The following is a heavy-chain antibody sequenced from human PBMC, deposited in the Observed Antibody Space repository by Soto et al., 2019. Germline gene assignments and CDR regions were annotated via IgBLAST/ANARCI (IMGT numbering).Heavy chain of an antibody. J-gene: IGHJ4*02. CDR1: GFTFSRVS. V-gene: IGHV3-21*01. CDR2: ISSASSET. Sequence: GGALSLSCEGSGFTFSRVSMNWVRQVPGKWLEWVASISSASSETWYSDSVKGRFIISRDNAQNSLFLQMNTLRPDDSAIYYCARVAYWGPGTQVTVSS. CDR3: ARVAY.